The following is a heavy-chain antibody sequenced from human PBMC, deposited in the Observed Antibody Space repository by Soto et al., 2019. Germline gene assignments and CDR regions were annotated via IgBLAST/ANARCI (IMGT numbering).Heavy chain of an antibody. CDR3: AKEWKVGVPDY. D-gene: IGHD3-22*01. CDR1: GFTFSSYG. V-gene: IGHV3-30*18. Sequence: QVQLVESGGGVVQPGRSLRLSCAASGFTFSSYGMHWVRQAPGKGLEWVAVISYDGSNKYYADSVKGRFTISRDNSKNTLYLQMNSLRAEDTAVYYCAKEWKVGVPDYWGQGTLVTVSS. CDR2: ISYDGSNK. J-gene: IGHJ4*02.